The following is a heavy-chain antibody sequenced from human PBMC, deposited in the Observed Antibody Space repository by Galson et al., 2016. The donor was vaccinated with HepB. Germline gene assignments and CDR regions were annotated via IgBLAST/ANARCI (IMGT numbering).Heavy chain of an antibody. V-gene: IGHV5-51*01. CDR1: GYTFSTDW. CDR2: IYPHDSDT. J-gene: IGHJ4*02. D-gene: IGHD4-17*01. Sequence: QSGAEVKKPGESLKISCKGSGYTFSTDWIGWVRQLPGKGLEWMGVIYPHDSDTRYSPSFQGQVTISADKSVSTAYLQWSSLKASDTAMYFCARRGCATYGDWGQGTLVTVSS. CDR3: ARRGCATYGD.